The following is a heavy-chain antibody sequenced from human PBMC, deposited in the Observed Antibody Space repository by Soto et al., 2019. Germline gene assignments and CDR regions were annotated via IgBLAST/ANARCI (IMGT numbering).Heavy chain of an antibody. V-gene: IGHV3-15*01. CDR2: IQTKRDGEAT. Sequence: GGSLRLSCAASVFTFTTAWMICVRQSPGKGLEWVGHIQTKRDGEATNYAAPVKGRFSISRDDSTNTQSLHMSSLKSEDTAVYYCATAIPTAGSGEIDYWGQGTLVTVSS. J-gene: IGHJ4*02. CDR1: VFTFTTAW. CDR3: ATAIPTAGSGEIDY. D-gene: IGHD3-10*01.